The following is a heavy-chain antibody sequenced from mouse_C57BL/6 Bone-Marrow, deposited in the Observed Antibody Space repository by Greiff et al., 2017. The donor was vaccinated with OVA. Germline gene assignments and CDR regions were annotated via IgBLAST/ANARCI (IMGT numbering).Heavy chain of an antibody. CDR2: ISGGGGNT. D-gene: IGHD2-4*01. CDR3: ARHGVYDYDAWFAY. CDR1: GFTFSSYT. Sequence: EVKVVESGGGLVKPGGSLKLSCAASGFTFSSYTMSWVRQTPEKRLEWVATISGGGGNTYYPDSVKGRFTISRDNAKNTLYLQMSSLRSEDTALYYCARHGVYDYDAWFAYWGQGTLVTVSA. J-gene: IGHJ3*01. V-gene: IGHV5-9*01.